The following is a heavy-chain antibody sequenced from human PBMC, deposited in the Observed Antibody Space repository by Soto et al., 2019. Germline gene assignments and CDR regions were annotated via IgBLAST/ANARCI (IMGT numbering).Heavy chain of an antibody. CDR3: AGLAVAGTAYDY. CDR2: INHSGST. Sequence: SETLSLTCAVYGGSFSGYYWSWIRQPPGKGLEWIGEINHSGSTNYNPSLKSRVTISVDTSKNQFSLKLSSVTAADTAVYYCAGLAVAGTAYDYWGQGTLVTVSS. CDR1: GGSFSGYY. V-gene: IGHV4-34*01. D-gene: IGHD6-19*01. J-gene: IGHJ4*02.